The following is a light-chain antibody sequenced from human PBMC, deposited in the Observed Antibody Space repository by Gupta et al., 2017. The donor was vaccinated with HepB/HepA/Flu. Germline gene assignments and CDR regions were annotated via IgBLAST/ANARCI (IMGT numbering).Light chain of an antibody. J-gene: IGLJ2*01. CDR1: SSNIGNHG. V-gene: IGLV1-36*01. CDR3: AAWDDSLNAVV. Sequence: QSVLTQPPSVSEAPSQRVTISCSGSSSNIGNHGVNWYQQLPGKAPKLLIYYDDLLPSGVSDRFSGSKSGTSVSLAISGLQSDDEGDYDCAAWDDSLNAVVLGGGTRVTVL. CDR2: YDD.